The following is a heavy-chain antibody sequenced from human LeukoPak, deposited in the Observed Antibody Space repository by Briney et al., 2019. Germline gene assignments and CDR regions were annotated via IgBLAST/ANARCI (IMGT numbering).Heavy chain of an antibody. J-gene: IGHJ4*02. CDR2: TRGDGSMT. CDR1: EFTFSAYW. Sequence: HTGGSLRLSCAASEFTFSAYWMHWVRQAPGKGLVWVSRTRGDGSMTNYADSVKGRFTISRDNAKNTLYLQMNSLRLEDTAVYYCARENLAAAADYWGQGTVVTVSS. D-gene: IGHD6-25*01. V-gene: IGHV3-74*01. CDR3: ARENLAAAADY.